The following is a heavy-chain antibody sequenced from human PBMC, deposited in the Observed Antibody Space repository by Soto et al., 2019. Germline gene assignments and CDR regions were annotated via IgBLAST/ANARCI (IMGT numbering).Heavy chain of an antibody. Sequence: ASVKVSCKVSGYTLTELSMHWVRQAPGKGLEWTGGFDPEDGETIYAQKFQGRVTMTEDTSTDTAYMELSSLRSEDTAVYYCATPPQWGWYHFKYWGQGTPVTVSS. CDR1: GYTLTELS. D-gene: IGHD6-19*01. CDR2: FDPEDGET. J-gene: IGHJ4*02. V-gene: IGHV1-24*01. CDR3: ATPPQWGWYHFKY.